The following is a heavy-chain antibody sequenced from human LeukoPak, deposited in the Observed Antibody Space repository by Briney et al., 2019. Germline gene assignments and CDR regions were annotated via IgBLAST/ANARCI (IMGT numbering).Heavy chain of an antibody. CDR3: ARGVGRGSGYDSYYFDY. J-gene: IGHJ4*02. Sequence: YPSETLSLTCAVYGGSFSVYYWSWIRQPPGKGLEWIGEINHSGSTNYSPSLKSRVTISVDTSKNQFSLKLSSVTAADTAVYYCARGVGRGSGYDSYYFDYWGQGTLVTVSS. D-gene: IGHD5-12*01. CDR1: GGSFSVYY. CDR2: INHSGST. V-gene: IGHV4-34*01.